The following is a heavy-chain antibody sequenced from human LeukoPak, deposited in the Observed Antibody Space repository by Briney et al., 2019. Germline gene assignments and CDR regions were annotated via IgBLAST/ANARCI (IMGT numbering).Heavy chain of an antibody. CDR2: INHSGST. CDR3: ARGPPFGTGTTKDEYFQH. Sequence: SETLSLTCAVYGGSFSGYYWSWIRQPPGKGLEWIGEINHSGSTNYNPSLKSRVTISVDTSKNRFSLKLSSVTAADTAVYYCARGPPFGTGTTKDEYFQHWGQGTLVTVSS. CDR1: GGSFSGYY. J-gene: IGHJ1*01. V-gene: IGHV4-34*01. D-gene: IGHD1-7*01.